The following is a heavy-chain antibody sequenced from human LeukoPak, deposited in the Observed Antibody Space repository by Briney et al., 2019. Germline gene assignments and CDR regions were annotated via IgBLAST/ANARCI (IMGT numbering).Heavy chain of an antibody. Sequence: GGSLRLSCAASGFTFISYAMTWVRQAPGKGLQRVSTISGTGGSTFYADSVKGRFTISRDNSKNTMYLQMNSLRAEDTAVYYCAKSLRGDYNWFDPWGQGTLVTVSS. CDR2: ISGTGGST. D-gene: IGHD2-21*02. CDR1: GFTFISYA. CDR3: AKSLRGDYNWFDP. V-gene: IGHV3-23*01. J-gene: IGHJ5*02.